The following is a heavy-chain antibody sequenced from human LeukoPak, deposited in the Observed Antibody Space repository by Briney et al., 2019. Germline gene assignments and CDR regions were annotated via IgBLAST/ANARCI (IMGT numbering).Heavy chain of an antibody. J-gene: IGHJ6*02. V-gene: IGHV4-4*07. D-gene: IGHD6-13*01. CDR3: ARHTSRGSSSWPPPYYYYYYGMDV. CDR2: IYTSGST. Sequence: SETLSLTCTVSGGSISSYYWSWIRQPAGKGLEWIGRIYTSGSTNYNPSLKSRVTMSVDTSKNQFSLKLSSVTAADTAVYYCARHTSRGSSSWPPPYYYYYYGMDVWGQGTTVTVSS. CDR1: GGSISSYY.